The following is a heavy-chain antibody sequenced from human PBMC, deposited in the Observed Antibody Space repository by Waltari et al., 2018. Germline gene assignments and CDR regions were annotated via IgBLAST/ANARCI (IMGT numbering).Heavy chain of an antibody. J-gene: IGHJ4*02. V-gene: IGHV1-69*04. CDR2: IIPILGIA. D-gene: IGHD6-13*01. CDR1: GGTFSSYA. Sequence: QVQLVQSGAEVKKPGSSVKVSCKASGGTFSSYATSGVRQAPGQGLEWMGGIIPILGIANYAQKFQGRVTITADESTSTAYMELSSLRSEDTAVYYCASYRIAAAGTGAFDYWGQGTLVTVSS. CDR3: ASYRIAAAGTGAFDY.